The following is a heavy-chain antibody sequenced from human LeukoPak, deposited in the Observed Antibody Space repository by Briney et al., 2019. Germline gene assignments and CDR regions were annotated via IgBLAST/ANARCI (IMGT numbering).Heavy chain of an antibody. D-gene: IGHD6-13*01. CDR3: AKVRGSSTYGYMDV. CDR1: GFTFSSYA. V-gene: IGHV3-23*03. Sequence: GGSLRLSCAASGFTFSSYAMSWVRQAPGKGLEWVSVIYSGGSTYYADSVKGRFTISRDNSKNTLYLHMNSLRAEDTAVYYCAKVRGSSTYGYMDVWGKGTTVTVSS. CDR2: IYSGGST. J-gene: IGHJ6*03.